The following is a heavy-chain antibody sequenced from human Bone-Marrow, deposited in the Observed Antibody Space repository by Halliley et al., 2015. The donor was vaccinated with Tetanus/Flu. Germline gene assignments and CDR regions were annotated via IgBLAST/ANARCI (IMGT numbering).Heavy chain of an antibody. V-gene: IGHV4-31*01. CDR3: ARGIADGPRRFTGMDV. CDR2: IFRTGSI. D-gene: IGHD2-15*01. Sequence: TLSLTCSVSGGSISSGVYYWTWIRQRPGKGLEWIGNIFRTGSINYNPSLKSLVTISVEIFKNQFSLKLKSATAADTAVYYCARGIADGPRRFTGMDVWGQGTTVTVAS. CDR1: GGSISSGVYY. J-gene: IGHJ6*02.